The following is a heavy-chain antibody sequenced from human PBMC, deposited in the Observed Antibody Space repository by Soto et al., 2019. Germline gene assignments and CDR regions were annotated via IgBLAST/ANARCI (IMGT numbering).Heavy chain of an antibody. D-gene: IGHD3-10*01. CDR3: AKDRTMARGIRAFDI. Sequence: EAQLLQSGGGLVPPGGSLRLSCVASGFAFGNYPMAWVSQTPGKGLQWISTISGSGGMTDYEDSVRVRFTVSIAHSKDTVHLQMTSLRADDTAVYYCAKDRTMARGIRAFDIWGQGTTVTIS. V-gene: IGHV3-23*01. J-gene: IGHJ3*02. CDR2: ISGSGGMT. CDR1: GFAFGNYP.